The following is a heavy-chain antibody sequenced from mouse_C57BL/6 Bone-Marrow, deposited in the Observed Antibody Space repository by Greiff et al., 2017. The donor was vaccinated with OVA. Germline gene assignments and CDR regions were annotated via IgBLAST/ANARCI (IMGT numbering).Heavy chain of an antibody. D-gene: IGHD2-4*01. CDR1: GYTFTSYW. CDR3: ARNDYPYAMDY. Sequence: VQLQQPGAELVRPGSSVKLSCKASGYTFTSYWMDWVKQRPGQGLEWIGNIYPSDSETHYNQKFKDKATLTVDKSSSTAYMQLSSLTSEDSAVYYCARNDYPYAMDYWGQGTSVTVSS. J-gene: IGHJ4*01. V-gene: IGHV1-61*01. CDR2: IYPSDSET.